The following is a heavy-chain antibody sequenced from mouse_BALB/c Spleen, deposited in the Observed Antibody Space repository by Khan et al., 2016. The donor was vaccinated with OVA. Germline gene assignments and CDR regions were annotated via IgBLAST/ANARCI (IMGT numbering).Heavy chain of an antibody. CDR3: SSELGRYYALDY. CDR1: GYSITSDYA. J-gene: IGHJ4*01. CDR2: ISYSGST. V-gene: IGHV3-2*02. Sequence: EVQLQESGPGLVKPSQSLSLSCTVTGYSITSDYAWNWIRQFPGNKLEWMGYISYSGSTTYNPSLKSRIPITRDTSKAQFFLQLKSLTSEDTASSYGSSELGRYYALDYWGQGTSVTVSS. D-gene: IGHD4-1*01.